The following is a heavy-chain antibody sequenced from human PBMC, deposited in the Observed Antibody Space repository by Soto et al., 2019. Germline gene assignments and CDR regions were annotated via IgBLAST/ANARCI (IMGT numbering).Heavy chain of an antibody. V-gene: IGHV1-18*01. CDR2: ISAYNGST. CDR1: GYTFTSYG. Sequence: ASVKVSCKASGYTFTSYGISWVRQAPGQGLEWMGWISAYNGSTSYAQKFQGRVTMTRDTSTSTVYMELSSLRSEDTAVYYCARDRSEKYQLPYSFDYWGQGTLVTVSS. J-gene: IGHJ4*02. D-gene: IGHD2-2*01. CDR3: ARDRSEKYQLPYSFDY.